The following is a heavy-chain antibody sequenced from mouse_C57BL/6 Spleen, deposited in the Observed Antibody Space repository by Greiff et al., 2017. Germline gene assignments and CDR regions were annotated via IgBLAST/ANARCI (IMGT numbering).Heavy chain of an antibody. CDR2: ISGGGGNT. V-gene: IGHV5-9*01. D-gene: IGHD1-1*01. CDR3: ARAGGYYGSNYAMDY. J-gene: IGHJ4*01. CDR1: GFTFSSYT. Sequence: EVQLQESGGGLVKPGGSLKLSCAASGFTFSSYTMSWVRQTPEKRLEWVATISGGGGNTYYPDSVKGRFTISRDNAKNTLYLQMSSLRSEDTALYYCARAGGYYGSNYAMDYWGQGTSVTVSS.